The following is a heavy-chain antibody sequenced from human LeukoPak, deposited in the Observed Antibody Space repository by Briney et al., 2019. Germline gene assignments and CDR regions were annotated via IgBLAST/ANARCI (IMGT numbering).Heavy chain of an antibody. J-gene: IGHJ3*02. Sequence: SETLSLTCTVSGGSISSYYWSWIRQPPGKGLEWIGYIYYSGSTNYNPSLKSRVTISVDTSKNQFSLKLSSVTAADTAVYYCAREGSMAGATRGDAFDIWGQGTMVTVSS. CDR3: AREGSMAGATRGDAFDI. CDR2: IYYSGST. CDR1: GGSISSYY. D-gene: IGHD1-26*01. V-gene: IGHV4-59*01.